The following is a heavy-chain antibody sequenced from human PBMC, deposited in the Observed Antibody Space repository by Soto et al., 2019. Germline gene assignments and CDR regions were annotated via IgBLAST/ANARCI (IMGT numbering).Heavy chain of an antibody. Sequence: ASVKVSCKVSGYTLTELSMHWVRQAPGKGLEWMGGFDPEDGETIYAQKFQGRVTMTEDTSTDTAYMELSSLRSEDTAVYYCATDVTALSSLGWFDPWGQGTLVTVSS. CDR3: ATDVTALSSLGWFDP. V-gene: IGHV1-24*01. CDR1: GYTLTELS. J-gene: IGHJ5*02. CDR2: FDPEDGET. D-gene: IGHD6-13*01.